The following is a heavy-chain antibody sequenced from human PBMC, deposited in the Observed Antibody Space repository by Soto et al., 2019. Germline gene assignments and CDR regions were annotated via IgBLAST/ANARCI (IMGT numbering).Heavy chain of an antibody. V-gene: IGHV3-74*01. CDR1: GFTFSNYW. J-gene: IGHJ4*02. D-gene: IGHD6-19*01. Sequence: PGGSLRLSCAASGFTFSNYWMHWVRQAPGKGLVWVSRINSDGSSTDYADSVKGRFTIFRDNAKNTLYLQMNSLRAEDTAVYYCARDPAPIGWYDYWGQGTLVTVPS. CDR3: ARDPAPIGWYDY. CDR2: INSDGSST.